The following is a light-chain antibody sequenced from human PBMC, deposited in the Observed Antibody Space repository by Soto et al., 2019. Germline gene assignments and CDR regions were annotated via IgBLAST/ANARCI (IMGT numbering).Light chain of an antibody. Sequence: TSGTLSLSQGERPTLXXRASQSVSSYLAWYQQKPGQAPEXFIYDASSWATDIPSRFSGSGSGTDFTLTISSLQSEDFAIYYCQQYIRYPLTFGGGTKVDIK. V-gene: IGKV3-11*01. J-gene: IGKJ4*01. CDR3: QQYIRYPLT. CDR1: QSVSSY. CDR2: DAS.